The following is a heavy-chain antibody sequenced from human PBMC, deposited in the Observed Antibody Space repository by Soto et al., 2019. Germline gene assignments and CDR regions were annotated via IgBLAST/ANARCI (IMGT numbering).Heavy chain of an antibody. CDR3: AKDRTDPGCGGDCYYFDY. D-gene: IGHD2-21*01. V-gene: IGHV3-30*18. J-gene: IGHJ4*02. CDR1: GFTFSSCG. Sequence: QVQLVESGGGVVQPGRSLRLSCAASGFTFSSCGMHWVRQAPGKGLEWVAVISYDGSNKYYADSVKGRFTISRDNSKNAPYLQMNSLRAEDTAVYYCAKDRTDPGCGGDCYYFDYWGQGTLVTVSP. CDR2: ISYDGSNK.